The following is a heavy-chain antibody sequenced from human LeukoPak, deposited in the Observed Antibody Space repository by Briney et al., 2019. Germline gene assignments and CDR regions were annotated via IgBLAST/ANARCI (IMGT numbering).Heavy chain of an antibody. Sequence: GGSPRLSCAASRFTFSNFDMHWVRQAPGKGLEWVTFIRFDGSNEYYADSVRGRLTISRDNSKNTLYLQMSSLRPEDTAVYYCARQIGVSIDYWGQGTLVTVSS. D-gene: IGHD5/OR15-5a*01. CDR1: RFTFSNFD. CDR2: IRFDGSNE. J-gene: IGHJ4*02. CDR3: ARQIGVSIDY. V-gene: IGHV3-30*02.